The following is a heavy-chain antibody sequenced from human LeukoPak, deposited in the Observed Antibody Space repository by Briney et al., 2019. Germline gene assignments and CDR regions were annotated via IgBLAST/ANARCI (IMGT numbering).Heavy chain of an antibody. CDR3: TALGYPQCFHH. CDR2: INYKTNGGTT. Sequence: GGSLRLSCAASGFTFSDAWMTWVRQAPGKGLEWVGRINYKTNGGTTDYAAPVKGRFTISRDDSKNTLYFEMNSLKTEDTAVYYCTALGYPQCFHHWGQGTLVTVSS. J-gene: IGHJ4*02. V-gene: IGHV3-15*01. CDR1: GFTFSDAW. D-gene: IGHD2-15*01.